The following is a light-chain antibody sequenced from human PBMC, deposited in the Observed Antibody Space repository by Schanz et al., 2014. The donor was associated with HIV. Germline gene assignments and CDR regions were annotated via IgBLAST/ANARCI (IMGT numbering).Light chain of an antibody. Sequence: EIVLTQSPGTLSLSLGERATLSCRASQTVSNNLAWYQQKPGQAPRLLIYGASTRVTGIPARFSGSGSGTEFTLTISSLQSEDFAVYYCQQYNDWPPITFGQGTRLEIK. V-gene: IGKV3-15*01. CDR1: QTVSNN. J-gene: IGKJ5*01. CDR3: QQYNDWPPIT. CDR2: GAS.